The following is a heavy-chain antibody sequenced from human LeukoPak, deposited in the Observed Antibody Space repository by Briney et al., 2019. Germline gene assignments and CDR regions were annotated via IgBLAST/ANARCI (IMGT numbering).Heavy chain of an antibody. CDR3: VRGEYELVGDY. CDR1: GYTFSSHS. V-gene: IGHV1-18*01. J-gene: IGHJ4*02. CDR2: ISPYNGNT. D-gene: IGHD6-13*01. Sequence: GASVKVSCRTSGYTFSSHSMNWVRQAPGQGPEWMGWISPYNGNTNYTPKLQGRVTLTTDTSTSTAYMELRSLTSDDTAVYYCVRGEYELVGDYWGQGTLVTVSS.